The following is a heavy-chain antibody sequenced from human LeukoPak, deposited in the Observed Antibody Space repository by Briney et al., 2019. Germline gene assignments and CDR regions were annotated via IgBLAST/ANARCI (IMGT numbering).Heavy chain of an antibody. V-gene: IGHV4-59*02. J-gene: IGHJ6*02. Sequence: SETLSLTCTVSGGSVNSYFWGWIRQPPGRGLEWVGYIYDRGGTNYSPSLKGRVTMAVDTSKNQFSLKLSSVTAADTAVYYGARRGSARPGGSYAMDVWGQGTTVTVPS. CDR3: ARRGSARPGGSYAMDV. CDR2: IYDRGGT. D-gene: IGHD3-16*01. CDR1: GGSVNSYF.